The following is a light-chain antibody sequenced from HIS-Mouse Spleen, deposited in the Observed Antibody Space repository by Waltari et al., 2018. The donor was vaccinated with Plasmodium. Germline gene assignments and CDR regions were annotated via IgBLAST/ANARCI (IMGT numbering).Light chain of an antibody. CDR1: QSVSSN. J-gene: IGKJ3*01. V-gene: IGKV3-15*01. Sequence: EIVMTQSPATLSVSQGDRAALSCRASQSVSSNLAWYQQKPGQAPRLLIYCASTRATGIPARFSGSGSGTEFTLTISSLQSEDFAVYYCQQYNNWSFTFGPGTKVDIK. CDR3: QQYNNWSFT. CDR2: CAS.